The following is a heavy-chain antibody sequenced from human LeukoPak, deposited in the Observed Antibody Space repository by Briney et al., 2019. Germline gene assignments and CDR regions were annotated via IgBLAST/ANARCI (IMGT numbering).Heavy chain of an antibody. D-gene: IGHD6-19*01. CDR1: GFTFNNYA. Sequence: GGSLRLSCATSGFTFNNYAMSWVRQAPGKGLEWVSSISSSSTYIYYAESVKGRFTISRDNGKNALYLQMNSLRAEDTAVYYCARDVFMAVAGSDAFHIWGQGTMVTVSS. CDR2: ISSSSTYI. CDR3: ARDVFMAVAGSDAFHI. V-gene: IGHV3-21*01. J-gene: IGHJ3*02.